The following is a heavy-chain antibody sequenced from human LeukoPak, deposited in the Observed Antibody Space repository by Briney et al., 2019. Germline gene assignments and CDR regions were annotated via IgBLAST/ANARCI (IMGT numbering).Heavy chain of an antibody. V-gene: IGHV3-9*01. CDR1: GFTFDDYA. Sequence: GGSLRLSCAASGFTFDDYAMHWVRQAPGKGLEWVSGISWNSGSIGYADSVKGRFTISRDNAKNSLYLQMNSLRAEDAALYYCAKTYSSSWYVLDYWGQGTLVTVSS. D-gene: IGHD6-13*01. CDR3: AKTYSSSWYVLDY. CDR2: ISWNSGSI. J-gene: IGHJ4*02.